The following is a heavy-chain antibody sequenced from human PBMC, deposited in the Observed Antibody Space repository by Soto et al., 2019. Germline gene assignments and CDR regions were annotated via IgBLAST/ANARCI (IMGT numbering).Heavy chain of an antibody. J-gene: IGHJ1*01. D-gene: IGHD1-1*01. V-gene: IGHV3-7*03. CDR1: GFALSAFL. CDR2: INQYGSVK. CDR3: ARLTEAVTTFVY. Sequence: PGGSLRLSCEASGFALSAFLMSWVRPAPGKGLEWVASINQYGSVKHYVDSVRGRFTISRDNAKNSLFLQMNSLSAEDTAVYYCARLTEAVTTFVYWGQGTPVAVSS.